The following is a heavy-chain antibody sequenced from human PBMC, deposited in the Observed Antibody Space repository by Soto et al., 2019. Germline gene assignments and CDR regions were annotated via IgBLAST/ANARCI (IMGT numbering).Heavy chain of an antibody. D-gene: IGHD1-26*01. J-gene: IGHJ1*01. CDR3: VKDFDGICGSYELHAV. CDR1: GVTFSNNA. CDR2: SSGGGDRI. Sequence: GGYLRLSCAASGVTFSNNAMSWLRNAPGKGLEWVSGSSGGGDRIFYAILVTGRFIIFRDSSKNMLYLQRISLRAEDTALYYCVKDFDGICGSYELHAVWGQGTLDTVSS. V-gene: IGHV3-23*01.